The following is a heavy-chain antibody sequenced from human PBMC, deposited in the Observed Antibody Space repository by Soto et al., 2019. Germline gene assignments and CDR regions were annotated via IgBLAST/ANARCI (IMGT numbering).Heavy chain of an antibody. J-gene: IGHJ4*02. CDR1: GYTFTGYA. Sequence: QVQLVQSGAEEKKPGASVKVSCKASGYTFTGYAMHWVRQAPGQRLEWMGWINAGNGNTKYSQKFQGRVTITGDTSASTAHMELSSLTSDDAAVYCGARAVAVAAGFAYWGQGTLVTVAS. CDR3: ARAVAVAAGFAY. CDR2: INAGNGNT. D-gene: IGHD6-19*01. V-gene: IGHV1-3*05.